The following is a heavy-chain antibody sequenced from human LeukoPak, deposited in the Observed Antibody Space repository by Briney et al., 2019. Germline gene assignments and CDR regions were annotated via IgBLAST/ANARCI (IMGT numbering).Heavy chain of an antibody. CDR3: ARDSYPLVYYYYYMDV. V-gene: IGHV3-48*01. D-gene: IGHD2-8*02. Sequence: GGSLRLSCAASGFTFSSYSMNWVRQAPGKGLEWVSYISSSSSTIYYADSVKGRFTISRDNAKNSLYLQMNSLRAEDTAVYYCARDSYPLVYYYYYMDVWGKGTTVTVSS. CDR1: GFTFSSYS. J-gene: IGHJ6*03. CDR2: ISSSSSTI.